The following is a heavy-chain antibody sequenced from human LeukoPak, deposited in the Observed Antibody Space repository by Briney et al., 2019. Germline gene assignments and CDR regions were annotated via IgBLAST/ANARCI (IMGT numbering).Heavy chain of an antibody. CDR1: GGSFSGYY. CDR3: ASAGYSYGYRRKLFDY. J-gene: IGHJ4*02. Sequence: SETLSLTCAVYGGSFSGYYWSWIRQPPGKGLEWIGEINHSGSTNYNPSLKSRVTISVDTSKNQFSLKLSSVTAADTAVYYCASAGYSYGYRRKLFDYWGQGTLVTVSS. D-gene: IGHD5-18*01. CDR2: INHSGST. V-gene: IGHV4-34*01.